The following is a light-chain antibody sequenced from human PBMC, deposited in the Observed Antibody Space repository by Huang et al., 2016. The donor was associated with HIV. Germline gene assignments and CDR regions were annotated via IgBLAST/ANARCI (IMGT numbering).Light chain of an antibody. CDR3: QGSLSIPHT. CDR1: ENIRRD. V-gene: IGKV1-39*01. CDR2: SAS. Sequence: DIQMTQSPSSLSASVGDRVTNTCRASENIRRDLNWYQQKPGKPPKRLIHSASTLQSGVPSRFSGSGSGTDFTLTITSLQPEDFATYYCQGSLSIPHTFGQGTNLEIK. J-gene: IGKJ2*01.